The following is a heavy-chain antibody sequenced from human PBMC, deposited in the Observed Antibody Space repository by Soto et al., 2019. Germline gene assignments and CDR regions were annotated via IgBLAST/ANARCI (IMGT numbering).Heavy chain of an antibody. J-gene: IGHJ4*02. Sequence: QVQLVQSGAEVKKPGASVKVSCKASGYTFTSYAMHWVRQAPGQRLEWMGWINAGNGNTKYSQKFQGRVTNTRDTSASTGYMELSSLISEDTAVYYCAREGALYDFWSGYYPNYFDYWGQGTLVTVSS. V-gene: IGHV1-3*01. CDR2: INAGNGNT. D-gene: IGHD3-3*01. CDR3: AREGALYDFWSGYYPNYFDY. CDR1: GYTFTSYA.